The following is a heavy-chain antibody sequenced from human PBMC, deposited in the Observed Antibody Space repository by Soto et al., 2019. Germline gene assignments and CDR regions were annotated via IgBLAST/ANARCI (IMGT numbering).Heavy chain of an antibody. D-gene: IGHD3-22*01. CDR2: IYYSGST. Sequence: ASETLSLTCTGSGGSISRYYWSWIRQPPGKGMEWIGDIYYSGSTNYNPSLKSRVTISVDTSKNQFSLKLSSVTAADTAVYYCARDSFFYDSSGRHTLFAYCAQGTLVPVS. J-gene: IGHJ4*02. CDR3: ARDSFFYDSSGRHTLFAY. V-gene: IGHV4-59*01. CDR1: GGSISRYY.